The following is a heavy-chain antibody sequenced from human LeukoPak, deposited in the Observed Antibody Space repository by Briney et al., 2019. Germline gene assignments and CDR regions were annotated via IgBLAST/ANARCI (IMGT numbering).Heavy chain of an antibody. CDR3: AGDILTGYYNEGRY. J-gene: IGHJ4*02. CDR1: GYNFTSYW. D-gene: IGHD3-9*01. V-gene: IGHV5-10-1*01. Sequence: GESLEISCKGSGYNFTSYWISGGRQVPGKGVEGMGRIDPSDSYTNYSPSFQGHVTISADKSISTAYLQWSSLKASDTAMYYCAGDILTGYYNEGRYWGQGTLVTVSS. CDR2: IDPSDSYT.